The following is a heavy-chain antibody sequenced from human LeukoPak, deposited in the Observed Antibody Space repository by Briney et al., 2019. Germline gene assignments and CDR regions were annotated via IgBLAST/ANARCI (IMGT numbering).Heavy chain of an antibody. Sequence: GGSLRLSCAASGSTFSNYGMHWVRQAPGKGLEWVAVISYDGSTEQYSDSVKGRSTISRDNSKNTLYLQMDSLRPEDTAVYYCAKDYRRDGYNYYFDYWGQGTLVTLSS. V-gene: IGHV3-30*18. CDR1: GSTFSNYG. J-gene: IGHJ4*02. D-gene: IGHD5-24*01. CDR2: ISYDGSTE. CDR3: AKDYRRDGYNYYFDY.